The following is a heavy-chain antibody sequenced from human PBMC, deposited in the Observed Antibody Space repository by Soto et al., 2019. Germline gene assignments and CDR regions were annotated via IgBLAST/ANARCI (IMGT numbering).Heavy chain of an antibody. D-gene: IGHD3-9*01. CDR3: ARTFDTITYYFDY. Sequence: GSLRLSCTASEFSFSSYAMHWIRQSPGKGLEWVAVISFNGNSLHYADSVKDRFTISRDNSKSTLYLQMNNMRTEDTAVYYCARTFDTITYYFDYWGQGTLVTVSS. J-gene: IGHJ4*02. V-gene: IGHV3-30-3*01. CDR1: EFSFSSYA. CDR2: ISFNGNSL.